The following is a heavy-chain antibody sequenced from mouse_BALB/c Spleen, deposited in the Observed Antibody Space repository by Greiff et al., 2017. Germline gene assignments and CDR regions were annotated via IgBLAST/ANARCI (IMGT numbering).Heavy chain of an antibody. D-gene: IGHD2-14*01. CDR1: GFTFSDYG. CDR2: ISNLAYSI. CDR3: AREYYRYNVYYAMDY. V-gene: IGHV5-15*02. Sequence: EVKLVESGGGLVQPGGSRKLSCAASGFTFSDYGMAWVRQAPGKGPEWVAFISNLAYSIYYADTVTGRFTISRENAKNTLYLEMSSLRSEDTAMYYCAREYYRYNVYYAMDYWGQGTSVTVSS. J-gene: IGHJ4*01.